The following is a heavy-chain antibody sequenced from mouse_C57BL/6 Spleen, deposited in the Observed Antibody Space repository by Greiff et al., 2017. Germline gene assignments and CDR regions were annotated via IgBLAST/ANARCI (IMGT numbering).Heavy chain of an antibody. CDR2: IHPNSGST. CDR3: AREDYDGYYVAMDY. J-gene: IGHJ4*01. D-gene: IGHD2-3*01. V-gene: IGHV1-64*01. Sequence: QVQLQQPGAELVKPGASVKLSCKASGYTFTSYWMHWVKQRPGQGLEWIGMIHPNSGSTNYNEKFKSKATLTVDKSSSTAYMQLSSLTSEDSAVYYCAREDYDGYYVAMDYWGQGTSVTVSS. CDR1: GYTFTSYW.